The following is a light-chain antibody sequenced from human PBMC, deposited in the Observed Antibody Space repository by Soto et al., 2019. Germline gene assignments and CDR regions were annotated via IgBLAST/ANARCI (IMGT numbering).Light chain of an antibody. V-gene: IGKV1-6*01. CDR1: QGIRND. Sequence: AIQMTQSPSSLSASVGDRVTITCRASQGIRNDLGWYQQKPEKAPTVLIYGASSLQSGVPSRFSGSASGTDFTLTIGSLQPEDFATYFCLQDYSFPWTFGQGTKVEIK. CDR3: LQDYSFPWT. J-gene: IGKJ1*01. CDR2: GAS.